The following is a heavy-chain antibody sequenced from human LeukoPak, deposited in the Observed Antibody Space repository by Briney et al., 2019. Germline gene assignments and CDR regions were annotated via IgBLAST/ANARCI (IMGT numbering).Heavy chain of an antibody. Sequence: GGSLRLSCAASGFTFNTYAMSWVRQAPGKGLEWISVTSGSGGTTYYADSVKGRFTISRDNSKNTVYLQMNSLRPEDTAVYYCAKDKLQLLILDYFDYWGQGTLVTVSS. D-gene: IGHD4-11*01. V-gene: IGHV3-23*01. J-gene: IGHJ4*02. CDR2: TSGSGGTT. CDR1: GFTFNTYA. CDR3: AKDKLQLLILDYFDY.